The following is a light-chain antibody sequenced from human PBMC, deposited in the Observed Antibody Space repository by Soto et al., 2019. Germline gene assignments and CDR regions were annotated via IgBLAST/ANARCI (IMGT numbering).Light chain of an antibody. CDR1: SSDVGGYNY. CDR2: EVT. CDR3: SSYTSSSTLPPYV. Sequence: QSALTQPASVSGSPGQSITISCTGTSSDVGGYNYVSWYQQHPGKAPKLMIYEVTNRPSGVSNRFSVSKSGNTASLTISGLQAEDEADYYCSSYTSSSTLPPYVFGTGTKLTVL. J-gene: IGLJ1*01. V-gene: IGLV2-14*01.